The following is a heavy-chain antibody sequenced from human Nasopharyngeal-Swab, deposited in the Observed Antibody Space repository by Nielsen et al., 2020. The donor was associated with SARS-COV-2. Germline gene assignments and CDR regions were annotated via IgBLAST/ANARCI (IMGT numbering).Heavy chain of an antibody. CDR3: ARGVETIHH. CDR1: GFTFSSYW. J-gene: IGHJ1*01. Sequence: GESLKISCAASGFTFSSYWMHWVRQAPGKGLVWVSRINSDGSSTSYADSVKGRFTISRDNAKKSLYLQMNSLRAEDTAVYYCARGVETIHHWGQGSLVTVSS. D-gene: IGHD5-24*01. CDR2: INSDGSST. V-gene: IGHV3-74*01.